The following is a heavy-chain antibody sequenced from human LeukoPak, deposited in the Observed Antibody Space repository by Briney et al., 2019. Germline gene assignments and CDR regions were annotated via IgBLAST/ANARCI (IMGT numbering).Heavy chain of an antibody. CDR1: GYTFTSYY. J-gene: IGHJ3*02. CDR2: INPSGGST. V-gene: IGHV1-46*01. D-gene: IGHD2-2*01. CDR3: ARDLGGYCSSTSCYPFLDAFDI. Sequence: GASVTVSCKASGYTFTSYYMHWVRQAPGQGLEWMGIINPSGGSTNYAQKFQGRVTMTRDTSTSTVYMELSSLRSEDTAVYYCARDLGGYCSSTSCYPFLDAFDIWGQGTMVTVSS.